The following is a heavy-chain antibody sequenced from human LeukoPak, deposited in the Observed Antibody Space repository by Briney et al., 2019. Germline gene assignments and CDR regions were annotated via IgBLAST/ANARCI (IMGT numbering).Heavy chain of an antibody. CDR3: ARMPYSEYHFDY. V-gene: IGHV3-21*01. CDR1: GFTYSRYA. D-gene: IGHD1-26*01. CDR2: ISTSGST. J-gene: IGHJ4*02. Sequence: GGSLRLSCVASGFTYSRYAMRWGRQAPGKGLEWVSPISTSGSTHYADSVMGRFTISRDNAQNSLYLQMNSLRAEDTAVYYCARMPYSEYHFDYWGQGTLVTVSS.